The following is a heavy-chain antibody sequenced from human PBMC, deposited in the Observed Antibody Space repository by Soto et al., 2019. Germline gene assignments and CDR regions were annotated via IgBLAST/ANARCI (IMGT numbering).Heavy chain of an antibody. D-gene: IGHD3-3*01. V-gene: IGHV3-23*01. CDR3: AKSRPDYDFWSESYYGMEV. CDR1: GFTFSSYA. J-gene: IGHJ6*02. Sequence: GGSLRLSCAASGFTFSSYAMSWVRQAPGKXLEWVSAISGSGGSTYYADSVKGRFTISRDNSKNTLYLQMNSLRAEDTAVYYCAKSRPDYDFWSESYYGMEVWGQGTTVTVSS. CDR2: ISGSGGST.